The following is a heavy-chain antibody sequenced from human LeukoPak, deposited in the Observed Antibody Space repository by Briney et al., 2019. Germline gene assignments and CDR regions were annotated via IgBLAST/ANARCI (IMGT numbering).Heavy chain of an antibody. D-gene: IGHD1-14*01. CDR1: GDSVSSNSAA. CDR2: TYYRSKWYN. J-gene: IGHJ5*02. Sequence: SQTLSLTCAISGDSVSSNSAAWNWIRRCPSRGLEWLGRTYYRSKWYNDYAVSVKGRITINPDTSENQFSLQLNSVTAADTAVYYCARHNVPTKGFDPWGQGTLVTVSS. CDR3: ARHNVPTKGFDP. V-gene: IGHV6-1*01.